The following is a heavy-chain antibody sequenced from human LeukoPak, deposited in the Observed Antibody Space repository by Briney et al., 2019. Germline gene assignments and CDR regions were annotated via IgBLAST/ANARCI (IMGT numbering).Heavy chain of an antibody. CDR2: ISGSGGST. CDR3: AREGAVADHNWFDP. V-gene: IGHV3-23*01. J-gene: IGHJ5*02. CDR1: GFTFSSYA. Sequence: GGSLRLSCAASGFTFSSYAMSWVRQAPGRGLEWVSAISGSGGSTYYADSVKGRFTISRDNSKNTLYLQMNSLRAEDTAVYYCAREGAVADHNWFDPWGQGTLVTVSS. D-gene: IGHD6-19*01.